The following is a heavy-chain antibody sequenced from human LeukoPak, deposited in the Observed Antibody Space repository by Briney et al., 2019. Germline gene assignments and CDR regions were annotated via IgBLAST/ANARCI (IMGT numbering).Heavy chain of an antibody. Sequence: GESLKISCKGSGYMFTSYWIGWVRQMPGKGLEWMGIIYPGDSNTRYSPSFQGQVTISADKSISTPYLQWSSLKASDSAMYYCARHVGHCRSTTCSAFDPWGQGTLVTVSS. V-gene: IGHV5-51*01. CDR3: ARHVGHCRSTTCSAFDP. CDR2: IYPGDSNT. J-gene: IGHJ5*02. D-gene: IGHD2-2*01. CDR1: GYMFTSYW.